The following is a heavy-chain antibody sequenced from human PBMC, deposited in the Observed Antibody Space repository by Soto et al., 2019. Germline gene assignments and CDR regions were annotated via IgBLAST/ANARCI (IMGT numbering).Heavy chain of an antibody. CDR2: IYYSGST. Sequence: QLQLQESGPGLVKPSETLSLTCTVSGGSISSSSYYWGWIRQPPGKGLEWIGSIYYSGSTYYNPSLKSRVTISVDTSKNQFSLKLSSVTAADTAVYYCARLSPYGSGNYWGQGTLVTVSS. D-gene: IGHD3-10*01. CDR1: GGSISSSSYY. V-gene: IGHV4-39*01. J-gene: IGHJ4*02. CDR3: ARLSPYGSGNY.